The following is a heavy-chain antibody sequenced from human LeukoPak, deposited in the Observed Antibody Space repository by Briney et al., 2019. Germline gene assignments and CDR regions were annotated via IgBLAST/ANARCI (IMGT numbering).Heavy chain of an antibody. D-gene: IGHD2-21*02. J-gene: IGHJ3*02. CDR1: GFTFSSYG. CDR2: ISYDGSNK. CDR3: AKDKPVVTATHDAFDI. Sequence: GGSLRLSCAASGFTFSSYGMNWVRQAPGKGLEWVADISYDGSNKYYADSVKGRFTISRDNSKNTLSLQMNSLRAEATAVYYCAKDKPVVTATHDAFDIWGQGTMVTVS. V-gene: IGHV3-30*18.